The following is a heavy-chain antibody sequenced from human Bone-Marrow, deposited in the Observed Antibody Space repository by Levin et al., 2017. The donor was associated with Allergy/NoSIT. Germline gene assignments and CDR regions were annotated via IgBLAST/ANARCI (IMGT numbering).Heavy chain of an antibody. CDR2: INPSSGST. D-gene: IGHD2-21*01. Sequence: ASVKVSCKTSGYTFISYYIHWVRQTPGQGLEWMGMINPSSGSTSYAQKFQGRVTVTRDTTTSAVFMELSSLESEDTAVYYCAKDAKRAYYFDSWGQGTLVTVSS. CDR3: AKDAKRAYYFDS. CDR1: GYTFISYY. V-gene: IGHV1-46*01. J-gene: IGHJ4*02.